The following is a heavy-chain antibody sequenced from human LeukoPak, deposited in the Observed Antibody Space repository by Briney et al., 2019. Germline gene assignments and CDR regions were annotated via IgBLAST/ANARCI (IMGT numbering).Heavy chain of an antibody. Sequence: GGSLRLSCAASGFSVSNNFMTWVRQAPGKGLEWVSVIYSDGRTYSADSVKGRFTISRDSSKNTLYLQMSSLRVEDTAVYYCEGCYRDDAFHIWGQGTLVTVSS. CDR3: EGCYRDDAFHI. D-gene: IGHD6-19*01. J-gene: IGHJ3*02. CDR2: IYSDGRT. V-gene: IGHV3-53*01. CDR1: GFSVSNNF.